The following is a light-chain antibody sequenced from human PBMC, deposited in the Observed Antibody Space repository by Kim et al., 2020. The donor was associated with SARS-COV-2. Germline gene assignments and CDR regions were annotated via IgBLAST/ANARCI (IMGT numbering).Light chain of an antibody. J-gene: IGLJ2*01. V-gene: IGLV6-57*03. CDR3: QSYDSSIVV. CDR1: RGSIASNY. CDR2: EDN. Sequence: GKTVTIACTRSRGSIASNYVQWYQQRPGSAPTTVIYEDNQRPSGVPDRFSGSIDSSSNSASLTISGLKTEDAADYYCQSYDSSIVVFGGGTQLTVL.